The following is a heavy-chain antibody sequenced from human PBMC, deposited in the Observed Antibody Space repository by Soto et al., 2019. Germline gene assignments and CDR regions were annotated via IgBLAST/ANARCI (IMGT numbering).Heavy chain of an antibody. V-gene: IGHV3-11*01. CDR1: GLFFSDYY. CDR2: ISGTGDTK. Sequence: GGSLRLSCVASGLFFSDYYLSWIRQAPGKALECVAYISGTGDTKYYADSVTGRFTISRDNPKNSLYLQMNSLRPEDAAVYYCAIGGGQIYYKGLDVWGQGTTVTVSS. CDR3: AIGGGQIYYKGLDV. J-gene: IGHJ6*02. D-gene: IGHD3-10*01.